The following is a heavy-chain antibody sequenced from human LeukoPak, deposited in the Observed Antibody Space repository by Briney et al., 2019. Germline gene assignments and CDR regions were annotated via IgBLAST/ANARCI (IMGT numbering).Heavy chain of an antibody. CDR1: GFTFSSYA. V-gene: IGHV3-23*01. D-gene: IGHD4-23*01. CDR3: AKDSSPLDYGGNSLDY. CDR2: ISGSGGST. Sequence: GGSLRLSCAASGFTFSSYAMSWVRQAPGKGLEWVSAISGSGGSTYYADSVKGRFTISRDNSKNTLYLQMSSLRAEDTAVYYCAKDSSPLDYGGNSLDYWGQGTLVTVSS. J-gene: IGHJ4*02.